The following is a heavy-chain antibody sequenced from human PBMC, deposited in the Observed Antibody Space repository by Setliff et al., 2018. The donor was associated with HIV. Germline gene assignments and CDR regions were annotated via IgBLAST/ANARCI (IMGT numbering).Heavy chain of an antibody. V-gene: IGHV4-4*02. CDR1: GGSISSNNW. D-gene: IGHD5-18*01. Sequence: PSETLSLTCAVSGGSISSNNWWSWVRQPPGKGLEWIGEIYHGGSTNYNSSLKSRVTISRDNSKNTLYLQMNSLRAEDTAVYYCAKDLSYVSNWFDPWGQGTLVTVS. CDR2: IYHGGST. CDR3: AKDLSYVSNWFDP. J-gene: IGHJ5*02.